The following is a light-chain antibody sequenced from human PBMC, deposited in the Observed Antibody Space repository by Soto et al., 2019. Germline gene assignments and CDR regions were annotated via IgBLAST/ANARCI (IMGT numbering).Light chain of an antibody. J-gene: IGLJ2*01. CDR3: TSYTSTRLLV. CDR1: SSDVGCYNS. CDR2: DVS. Sequence: QSALTQPASVSGSPGQSITISCTGTSSDVGCYNSFSWYQQHPGKAPKLMIYDVSNRPSGVSNRFFGSKSGNTASLTISGLQAEDEADYYCTSYTSTRLLVFGGGTKLTVL. V-gene: IGLV2-14*01.